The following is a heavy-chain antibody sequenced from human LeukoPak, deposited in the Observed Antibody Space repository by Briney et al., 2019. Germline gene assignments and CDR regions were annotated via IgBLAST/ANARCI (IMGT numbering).Heavy chain of an antibody. V-gene: IGHV3-21*01. J-gene: IGHJ5*02. CDR3: AGTPPTIFGVVKVEGGTNWFDP. CDR1: GFTFSSYS. CDR2: ISSSSSYI. D-gene: IGHD3-3*01. Sequence: GGSLRLSCAASGFTFSSYSMNWVRQAPGKGLEWVSSISSSSSYIYYADSVKGRFTISRDNAKNSLYLQMNSLRAEDTAVYYCAGTPPTIFGVVKVEGGTNWFDPWGQGTLVTVSS.